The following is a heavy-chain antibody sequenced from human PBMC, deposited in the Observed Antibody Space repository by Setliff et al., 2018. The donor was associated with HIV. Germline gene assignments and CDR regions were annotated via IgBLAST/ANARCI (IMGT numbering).Heavy chain of an antibody. D-gene: IGHD3-10*01. CDR1: GGSISSYY. CDR2: IYYSGST. Sequence: SETLSLTCTVSGGSISSYYWSWIRQPPGKGLEWIGYIYYSGSTNYNPSLKSRVTISVDTSKNQFSLKLSSVTAADTAVYYCARDYGSGNYFSFDYWGQGTLVTVSS. CDR3: ARDYGSGNYFSFDY. V-gene: IGHV4-59*01. J-gene: IGHJ4*02.